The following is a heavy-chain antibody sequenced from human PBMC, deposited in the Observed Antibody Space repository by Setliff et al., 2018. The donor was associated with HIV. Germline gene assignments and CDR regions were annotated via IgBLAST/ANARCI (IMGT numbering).Heavy chain of an antibody. J-gene: IGHJ4*02. V-gene: IGHV3-74*01. D-gene: IGHD6-13*01. Sequence: GGSLRLSCAASGFTFSSYWMHWVRQAPGKGLVWVSRINSDGSSTTYADSVKGRFTISRDNAKNTLYMQMHSLRPEDTAVYYCGRGVGAAAGTVPEWGQGTLVTVSS. CDR3: GRGVGAAAGTVPE. CDR1: GFTFSSYW. CDR2: INSDGSST.